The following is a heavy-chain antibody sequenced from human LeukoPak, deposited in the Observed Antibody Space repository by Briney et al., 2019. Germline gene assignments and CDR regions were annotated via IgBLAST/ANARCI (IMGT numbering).Heavy chain of an antibody. CDR1: GDTFSSYA. Sequence: SVKVSCKASGDTFSSYAFSWVRQAPGQGLEWVGGYIPIFGTTNYAQKFQGRVTITTDESTSTVYMELSRLRSEDTAVYFCARGETAIPYYFDYWGQGTLVTVSS. D-gene: IGHD5-18*01. V-gene: IGHV1-69*05. J-gene: IGHJ4*02. CDR2: YIPIFGTT. CDR3: ARGETAIPYYFDY.